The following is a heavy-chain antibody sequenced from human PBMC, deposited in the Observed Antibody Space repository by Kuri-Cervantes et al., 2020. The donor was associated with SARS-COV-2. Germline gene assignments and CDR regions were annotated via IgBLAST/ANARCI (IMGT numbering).Heavy chain of an antibody. Sequence: SVKVSCKASGGAFSSYAISWVRQAPGQGLEWMGGIIPIFGTANYAQKFQGRVTITADESTSTAYMDLRSLRADDTAVYYCARGVSVVGGAGMDVWGQGTTVTVSS. J-gene: IGHJ6*02. CDR1: GGAFSSYA. D-gene: IGHD3-10*01. V-gene: IGHV1-69*13. CDR2: IIPIFGTA. CDR3: ARGVSVVGGAGMDV.